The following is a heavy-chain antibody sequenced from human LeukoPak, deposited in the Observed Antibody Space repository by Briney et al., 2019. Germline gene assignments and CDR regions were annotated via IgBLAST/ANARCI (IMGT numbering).Heavy chain of an antibody. D-gene: IGHD5/OR15-5a*01. J-gene: IGHJ5*02. CDR2: IHHSGGT. CDR1: GASINSYW. Sequence: SEALSLTCSVSGASINSYWLSWVRQPPERGLEWIAYIHHSGGTKYNPSLRSRATISLDTSKNQVSLMLTSVTAADTAVYFCAAHVLFDSNNYSFWFDPWGQGTLVTVSP. CDR3: AAHVLFDSNNYSFWFDP. V-gene: IGHV4-59*08.